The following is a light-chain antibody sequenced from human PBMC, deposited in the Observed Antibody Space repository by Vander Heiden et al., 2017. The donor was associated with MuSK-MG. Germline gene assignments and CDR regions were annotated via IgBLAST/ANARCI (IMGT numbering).Light chain of an antibody. J-gene: IGLJ2*01. CDR1: SGHSDYI. CDR3: ETWDSNTVV. V-gene: IGLV4-60*03. CDR2: LENTGNF. Sequence: PGLTQSSSASASLGSSVKLHCTLSSGHSDYIIAWHQQQPGKSPRYLMKLENTGNFQSGSGVPGRFSGSSSVADRYLFISNRQSEDEADYYCETWDSNTVVFGGGTKLTVL.